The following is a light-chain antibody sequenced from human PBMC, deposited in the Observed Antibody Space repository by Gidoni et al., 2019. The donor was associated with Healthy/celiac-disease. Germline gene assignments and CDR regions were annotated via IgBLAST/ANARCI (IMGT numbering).Light chain of an antibody. CDR2: DAS. CDR1: QGISSC. Sequence: DLPMPQSPPTLSASVGDRVTITCRASQGISSCLAWYQQKPGKAPKLLIYDASSLESGVPSRFSGSGSGTEFTLTISSLQPDDFATYYCQQYNSYSLTFGGGTKVEIK. V-gene: IGKV1-5*01. CDR3: QQYNSYSLT. J-gene: IGKJ4*01.